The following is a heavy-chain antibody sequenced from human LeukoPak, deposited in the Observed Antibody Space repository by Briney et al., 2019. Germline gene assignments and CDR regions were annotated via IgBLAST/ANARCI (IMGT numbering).Heavy chain of an antibody. J-gene: IGHJ5*02. CDR1: GGTFSSYA. CDR2: IIPILGIA. D-gene: IGHD6-6*01. Sequence: ASVKVSCKASGGTFSSYAIIWVRQAPGQGLEWMGRIIPILGIANYAQKFQGRVTITADKSTSTAYMELSSLRSEDTAVYYCATSIAARRGKNWFDPWGQGTLVTVSS. V-gene: IGHV1-69*04. CDR3: ATSIAARRGKNWFDP.